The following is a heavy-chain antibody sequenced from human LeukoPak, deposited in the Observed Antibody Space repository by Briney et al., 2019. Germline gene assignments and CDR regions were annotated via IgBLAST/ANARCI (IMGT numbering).Heavy chain of an antibody. J-gene: IGHJ4*02. D-gene: IGHD3-22*01. CDR1: GGSFSGYY. V-gene: IGHV4-59*01. CDR2: VYYSGST. CDR3: ARGQNYYDSSGPQYYFDY. Sequence: SETLSLTCAVYGGSFSGYYWSWIRQPPGKGLEWLGYVYYSGSTNYNPSLKSRVTISVDTSKNQFSLKLSSVTAADTAVYYCARGQNYYDSSGPQYYFDYWGQGTLVTVSS.